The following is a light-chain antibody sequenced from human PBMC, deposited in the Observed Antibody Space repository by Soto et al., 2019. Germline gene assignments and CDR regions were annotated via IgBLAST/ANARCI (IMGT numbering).Light chain of an antibody. CDR2: AAS. CDR3: QQYGSSPIT. CDR1: QSVSSSY. J-gene: IGKJ5*01. V-gene: IGKV3-20*01. Sequence: DIVLTQSPFTLSLSPVEIATLSCRASQSVSSSYLAWYQQKPGQAPRLLIYAASSRATGIPDRFRGSGSGTDFTLTISRLEPEDFAVYYCQQYGSSPITFGQGTRLEI.